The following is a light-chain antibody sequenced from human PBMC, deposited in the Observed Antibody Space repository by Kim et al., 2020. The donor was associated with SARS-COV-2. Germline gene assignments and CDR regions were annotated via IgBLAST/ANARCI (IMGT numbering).Light chain of an antibody. J-gene: IGLJ3*02. CDR1: SSDVGGYNY. CDR2: DVS. CDR3: SSYTSSSTRV. V-gene: IGLV2-14*03. Sequence: GQAITISCTGTSSDVGGYNYVSWYQQHPGKAPKLMIYDVSNRPSGVSNRFSGSKSGNTASLTISGLQAEDEADYYCSSYTSSSTRVFGGGTKLTVL.